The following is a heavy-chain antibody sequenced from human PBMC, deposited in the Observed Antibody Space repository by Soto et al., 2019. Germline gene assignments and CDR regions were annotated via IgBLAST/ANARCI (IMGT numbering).Heavy chain of an antibody. Sequence: ASVKVSCKASGYTFTSYGISWVRQAPGQGLEWMGWISAYNGNTNYSQKFQGRVTITRDTSASTAYMELSSLRSEDTAVYYCARDLYYYDSSGSVPFDYWGQGTLVTVSS. V-gene: IGHV1-18*01. CDR1: GYTFTSYG. D-gene: IGHD3-22*01. CDR2: ISAYNGNT. J-gene: IGHJ4*02. CDR3: ARDLYYYDSSGSVPFDY.